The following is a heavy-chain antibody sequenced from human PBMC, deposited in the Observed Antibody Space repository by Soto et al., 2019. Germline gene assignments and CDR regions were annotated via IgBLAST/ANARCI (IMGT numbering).Heavy chain of an antibody. D-gene: IGHD6-19*01. CDR2: LDTEGGST. CDR1: GFTFSNYW. Sequence: EVQLVESGGALVQPGGSLRLSCAASGFTFSNYWMYWVRQAPGKGLVWVSRLDTEGGSTIYADSVKGRFTISRDNARNTRYLQMERLRGEDTAVYYCATDRGRVTSSAVAINANHMGFWGRGTTVTVSS. CDR3: ATDRGRVTSSAVAINANHMGF. J-gene: IGHJ6*03. V-gene: IGHV3-74*01.